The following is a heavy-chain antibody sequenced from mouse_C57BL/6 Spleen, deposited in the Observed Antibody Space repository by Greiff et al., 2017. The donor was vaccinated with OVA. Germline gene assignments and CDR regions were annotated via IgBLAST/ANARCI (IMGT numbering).Heavy chain of an antibody. V-gene: IGHV1-52*01. D-gene: IGHD1-1*01. J-gene: IGHJ2*01. Sequence: QVQLKQPGAELVRPGSSVKLSCKASGYTFTSYWMHWVKQRPIQGLEWIGNIDPSDSETHYNQKFKDKATLTVDKSSSTAYMQLSSLTSEDSAVYYCARWHYGSSFDYWGQGTTLTVSS. CDR1: GYTFTSYW. CDR3: ARWHYGSSFDY. CDR2: IDPSDSET.